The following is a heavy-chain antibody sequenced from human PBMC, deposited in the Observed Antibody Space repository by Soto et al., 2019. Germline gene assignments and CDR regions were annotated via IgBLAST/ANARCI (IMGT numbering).Heavy chain of an antibody. V-gene: IGHV1-18*01. CDR1: GYSFTRNG. CDR3: VRDRDSDTWPSRDV. D-gene: IGHD1-26*01. Sequence: QVHLVQSGAELKKPGASVRVSCKASGYSFTRNGISWVRQAPGQGLEWMGWISAKNGDTNYAQKFQCRVIMTPDTSTSTAYMELRSLRSHDTAVYYCVRDRDSDTWPSRDVWGQGTTVTVSS. CDR2: ISAKNGDT. J-gene: IGHJ6*02.